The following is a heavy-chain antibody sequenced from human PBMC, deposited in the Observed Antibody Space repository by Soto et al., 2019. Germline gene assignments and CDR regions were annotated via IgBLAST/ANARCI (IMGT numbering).Heavy chain of an antibody. CDR1: GFTFSSYG. V-gene: IGHV3-30*18. Sequence: PGGSLRLSCAASGFTFSSYGMHWVRQAPGKRLEWVAVISYDGSNKYYADSVKGRFTISRDNSKNTLYLQMNSLRAEDTAVYYCAKDSTAAGENYYGMDVWGQGTTVTVSS. D-gene: IGHD6-13*01. CDR3: AKDSTAAGENYYGMDV. J-gene: IGHJ6*02. CDR2: ISYDGSNK.